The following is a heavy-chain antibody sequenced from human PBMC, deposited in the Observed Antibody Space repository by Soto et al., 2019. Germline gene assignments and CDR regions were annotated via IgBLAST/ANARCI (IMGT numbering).Heavy chain of an antibody. Sequence: SVKVSCKASGGTFSSYTISWVRQAPGQGLEWMGRIIPILGITNYAQKFQGRVTITTDKSTSTAYMELRSLRSDDTAVYYCARVGDDIVATIGEDYWGQGTLVTVSS. D-gene: IGHD5-12*01. CDR3: ARVGDDIVATIGEDY. CDR1: GGTFSSYT. J-gene: IGHJ4*02. V-gene: IGHV1-69*02. CDR2: IIPILGIT.